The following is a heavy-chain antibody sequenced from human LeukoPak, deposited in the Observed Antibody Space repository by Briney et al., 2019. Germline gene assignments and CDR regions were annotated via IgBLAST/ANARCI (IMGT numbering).Heavy chain of an antibody. CDR3: TSKWVRGSSSLTDY. V-gene: IGHV3-73*01. J-gene: IGHJ4*02. D-gene: IGHD6-6*01. CDR2: IRSKANSYAT. CDR1: GFTFSGSA. Sequence: GGSLRPSCAASGFTFSGSAMHWVRQASGKGLEWVGRIRSKANSYATAYAASVKGRFTISRDDSKNTAYLQMNSLKTEDTAVYYCTSKWVRGSSSLTDYWGQGTLVTVSS.